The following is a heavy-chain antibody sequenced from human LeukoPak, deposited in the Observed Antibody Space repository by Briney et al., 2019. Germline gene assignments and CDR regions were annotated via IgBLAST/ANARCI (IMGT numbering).Heavy chain of an antibody. J-gene: IGHJ4*02. CDR2: VHYSGST. CDR1: GGSIIGYY. CDR3: ARDLAGEWGNYFDY. D-gene: IGHD3-16*01. V-gene: IGHV4-59*12. Sequence: SETLSLTCTVSGGSIIGYYWNWVRHRPGRGLEWIGYVHYSGSTKFNSSLNNRVIISIDTSKNQFSLRLTSVTPADAAVYYCARDLAGEWGNYFDYWGQGIVVTVPS.